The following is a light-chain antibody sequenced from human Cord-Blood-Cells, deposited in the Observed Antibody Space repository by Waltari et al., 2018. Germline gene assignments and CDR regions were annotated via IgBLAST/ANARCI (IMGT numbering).Light chain of an antibody. CDR1: QGISSL. V-gene: IGKV1D-12*01. CDR3: QQANSFPYS. J-gene: IGKJ2*03. Sequence: QRTRSLSCMTASSRERLTITCRASQGISSLLAWYQQKPGKAPKRLIYAASSLQSGVPSRFSGSGSGTDFTLTISRLQPEDFATYYCQQANSFPYSFGQGTKLEIK. CDR2: AAS.